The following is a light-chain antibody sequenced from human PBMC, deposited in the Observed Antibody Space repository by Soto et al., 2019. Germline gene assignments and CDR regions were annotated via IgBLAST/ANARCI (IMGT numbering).Light chain of an antibody. CDR1: QSVSNN. Sequence: EIVMTQSPATLSVSPGERGTLACRASQSVSNNLAWYQQKPGQAPRLLIYGASTRATGIPARFSGSGSGTEFTLTISSLQSEDFAVYYCHQSNDWWTFGQGTKV. J-gene: IGKJ1*01. CDR3: HQSNDWWT. V-gene: IGKV3-15*01. CDR2: GAS.